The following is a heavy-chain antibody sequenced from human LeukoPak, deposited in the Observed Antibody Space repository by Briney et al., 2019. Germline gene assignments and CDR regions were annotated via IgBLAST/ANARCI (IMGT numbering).Heavy chain of an antibody. D-gene: IGHD3-22*01. CDR1: GITLSNYG. J-gene: IGHJ4*02. CDR2: ISDSGGST. V-gene: IGHV3-23*01. Sequence: GGSLRLSCAVSGITLSNYGMSRVRQAPGKGLEWVAGISDSGGSTNYADSVKGRFTISRDNPRNTLYLQMNSLRADDTAVYFCAKRGVVIRVILVGFHKEAYYFDSWGQGALVTVSS. CDR3: AKRGVVIRVILVGFHKEAYYFDS.